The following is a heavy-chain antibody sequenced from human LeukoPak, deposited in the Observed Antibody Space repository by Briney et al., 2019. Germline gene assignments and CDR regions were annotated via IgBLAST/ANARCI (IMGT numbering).Heavy chain of an antibody. CDR3: ARDGDGHGDDYDH. V-gene: IGHV3-7*01. J-gene: IGHJ5*02. CDR1: GFTFRSYW. Sequence: GGSLRLSCAASGFTFRSYWMGWVRQAPGKGLEWVANIKEDGSEKYYVDSVKGRFTISRDNAKNSMYLQMNSLRAADTAVYYCARDGDGHGDDYDHWGQGSLVTVSS. D-gene: IGHD4-17*01. CDR2: IKEDGSEK.